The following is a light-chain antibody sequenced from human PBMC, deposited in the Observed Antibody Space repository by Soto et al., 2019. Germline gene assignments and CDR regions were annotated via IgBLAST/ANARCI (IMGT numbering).Light chain of an antibody. CDR1: SSDVGIYNY. CDR3: SSYTGSTNYF. CDR2: QVT. J-gene: IGLJ1*01. Sequence: QSVLTQPASVSGSPGQSITISCTGTSSDVGIYNYVSWYQQHPGKAPKLMIYQVTNRPSGVSNRFSGSKSGNTASLTTSGLQAEDEADYYCSSYTGSTNYFFGTGTKVTGL. V-gene: IGLV2-14*01.